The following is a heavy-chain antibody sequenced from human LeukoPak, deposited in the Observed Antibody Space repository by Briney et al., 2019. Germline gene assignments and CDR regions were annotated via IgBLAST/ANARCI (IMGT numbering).Heavy chain of an antibody. CDR2: IHLSGST. Sequence: SETLSLTCAVSGGSIGNSVYSLSWVRQPPGKGLEWIGYIHLSGSTFYNPSLMSRVTISMDRSKNQYSLKLTSVTAADTAVYYCARADFLGSESPPGRMDVWGQGTTVTVSS. V-gene: IGHV4-30-2*01. D-gene: IGHD3-10*01. CDR3: ARADFLGSESPPGRMDV. J-gene: IGHJ6*01. CDR1: GGSIGNSVYS.